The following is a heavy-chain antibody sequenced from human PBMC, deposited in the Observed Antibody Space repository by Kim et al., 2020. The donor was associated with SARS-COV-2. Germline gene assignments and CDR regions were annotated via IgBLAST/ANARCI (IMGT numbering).Heavy chain of an antibody. CDR3: AREMGEDY. CDR2: GGST. V-gene: IGHV1-46*01. D-gene: IGHD1-26*01. J-gene: IGHJ4*02. Sequence: GGSTSYAQKFQGRVTMTRDTSTSTVYMELSSLRSEDTAVYYCAREMGEDYWGQGTLVTVSS.